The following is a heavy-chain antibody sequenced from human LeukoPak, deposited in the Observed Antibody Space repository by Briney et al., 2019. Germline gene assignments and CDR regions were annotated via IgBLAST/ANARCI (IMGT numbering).Heavy chain of an antibody. CDR2: INSDGTTT. D-gene: IGHD6-19*01. CDR1: GFTLISYW. CDR3: ARDSSGWHVD. J-gene: IGHJ4*02. Sequence: GGSLRLSCAAPGFTLISYWMHWVRQAPGKGLVWVSGINSDGTTTTYADSVQGRFTISRDNAKNTLYLQMNSLRAEDTAVYYCARDSSGWHVDWGQGTLATVSS. V-gene: IGHV3-74*03.